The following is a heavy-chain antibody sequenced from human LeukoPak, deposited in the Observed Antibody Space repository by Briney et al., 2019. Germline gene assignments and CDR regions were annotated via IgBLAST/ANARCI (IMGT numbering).Heavy chain of an antibody. D-gene: IGHD1-26*01. CDR1: GASMKNNFYS. CDR2: FSNTENP. CDR3: ARELRLSDGTEWAYWYFDL. J-gene: IGHJ2*01. V-gene: IGHV4-39*06. Sequence: SETLSLTCTVSGASMKNNFYSWAWIRQSPGKGLEWIGSFSNTENPDYNPSLRSRITISGDTSKNQFALKMTSVTAADTAAYYCARELRLSDGTEWAYWYFDLWGPATLVTVSS.